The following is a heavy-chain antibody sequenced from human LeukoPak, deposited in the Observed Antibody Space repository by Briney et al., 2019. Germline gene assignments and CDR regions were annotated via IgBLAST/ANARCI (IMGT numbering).Heavy chain of an antibody. CDR2: IFHTGST. J-gene: IGHJ5*02. CDR1: GDSISSGAYS. D-gene: IGHD3-10*01. CDR3: ARELWFANAPGSWLDP. Sequence: SQTLSLTCVVSGDSISSGAYSWSWIRQPPGKGLEWIGYIFHTGSTSYNPSLKSRVTISVDNSKNQFSLRLTSVTAADTAVYYCARELWFANAPGSWLDPWGQGTLVTVSS. V-gene: IGHV4-30-2*01.